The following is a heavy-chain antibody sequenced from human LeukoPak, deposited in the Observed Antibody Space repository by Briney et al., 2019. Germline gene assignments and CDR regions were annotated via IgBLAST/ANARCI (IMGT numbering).Heavy chain of an antibody. CDR1: GFTFSSYS. V-gene: IGHV3-21*04. J-gene: IGHJ4*02. D-gene: IGHD3-10*01. Sequence: PGGSLRLSCAASGFTFSSYSMNWVRQAPGKGLEWVSSISSSSSYIYYADSVKGRFTISRDNSKNTLYLQMNSLRAEDTAVYYCANEPPEYGSDHYFDYWGQGTLVTVSS. CDR3: ANEPPEYGSDHYFDY. CDR2: ISSSSSYI.